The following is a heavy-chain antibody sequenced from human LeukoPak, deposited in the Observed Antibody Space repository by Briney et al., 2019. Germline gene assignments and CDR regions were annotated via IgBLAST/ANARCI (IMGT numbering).Heavy chain of an antibody. V-gene: IGHV3-23*01. Sequence: PGGSLRLSCAASGFTFSSYAMSWVRQAPGKGLEWVSAISGSGGSTYYADSVKGRFTISRDNSKSTLYLQMNSLRAEDTAVYYCAKDRVYYYDSSGYYSDYWGQGTLVTVSS. J-gene: IGHJ4*02. CDR1: GFTFSSYA. D-gene: IGHD3-22*01. CDR3: AKDRVYYYDSSGYYSDY. CDR2: ISGSGGST.